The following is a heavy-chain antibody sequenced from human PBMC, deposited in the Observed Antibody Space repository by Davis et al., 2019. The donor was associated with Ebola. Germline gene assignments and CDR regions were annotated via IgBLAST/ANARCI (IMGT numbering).Heavy chain of an antibody. J-gene: IGHJ6*02. D-gene: IGHD2-2*01. CDR3: ARQLPYYSYGMDV. CDR2: MSSSGDST. V-gene: IGHV3-23*01. CDR1: GFSFSSYA. Sequence: GESLKISCAASGFSFSSYAMSWVRQAPGKGPEWVSSMSSSGDSTSYRDSVKGRFTISRDNSKNTLYLQMNSLRAEDRAVYFCARQLPYYSYGMDVWGQGTTVTVSS.